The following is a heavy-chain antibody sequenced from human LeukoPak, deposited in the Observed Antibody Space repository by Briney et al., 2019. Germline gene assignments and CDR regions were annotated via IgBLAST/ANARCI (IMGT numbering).Heavy chain of an antibody. Sequence: PSETLSLTCNVSGGSISTYYWNWIRRPPGKGLEWIGYIYPSGTDYNPSLKSRLTISVDTSKNQFSLKLTFVTAADTAFYYCARAPPPMYSSSAPFDHWGQGILVTVSS. V-gene: IGHV4-4*09. CDR1: GGSISTYY. CDR3: ARAPPPMYSSSAPFDH. D-gene: IGHD6-6*01. J-gene: IGHJ4*02. CDR2: IYPSGT.